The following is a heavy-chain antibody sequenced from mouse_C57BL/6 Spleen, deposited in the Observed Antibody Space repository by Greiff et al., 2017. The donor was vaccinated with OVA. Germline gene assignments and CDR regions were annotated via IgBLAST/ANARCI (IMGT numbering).Heavy chain of an antibody. CDR1: GYTFTSYW. D-gene: IGHD1-1*02. V-gene: IGHV1-7*01. CDR2: INPSSGYT. J-gene: IGHJ4*01. Sequence: QVQLQQSGAELAKPGASVKLSCKASGYTFTSYWMHWVNQRPGQGLEWIGYINPSSGYTKYNQKFKDKATLTADKSSSTAYMQLSSLTYEDSAVDYCARTDLWDAMDYWGQGTSVTVSS. CDR3: ARTDLWDAMDY.